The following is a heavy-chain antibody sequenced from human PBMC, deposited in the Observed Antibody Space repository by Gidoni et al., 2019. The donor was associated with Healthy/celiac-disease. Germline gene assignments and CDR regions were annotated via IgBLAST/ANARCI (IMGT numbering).Heavy chain of an antibody. V-gene: IGHV4-4*02. CDR1: GGSISSSNW. D-gene: IGHD2-21*02. CDR3: ARVPWVTAITDWFDP. Sequence: GLVKPSGTLSLTCAVSGGSISSSNWWSWVRQPPGKGLEWIGEIYHSGSTNYNPSLRSPVTISVDKSKNQFSLKLSSVTAADTAVYYCARVPWVTAITDWFDPWGQGTLVTVSS. CDR2: IYHSGST. J-gene: IGHJ5*02.